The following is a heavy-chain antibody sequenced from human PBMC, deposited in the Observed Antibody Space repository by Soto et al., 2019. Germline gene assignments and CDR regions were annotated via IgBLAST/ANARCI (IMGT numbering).Heavy chain of an antibody. CDR2: IIPIFGTA. CDR3: ARDGRSGHYYYYGMDV. J-gene: IGHJ6*02. CDR1: GGTFSSYA. Sequence: QVQLVQSGAEVKKPGSSVKVSCKASGGTFSSYAISWVQQAPGQGLEWMGGIIPIFGTANYAQKFQGRVTITADDSTSTANMELSSLRAEDTAVYYCARDGRSGHYYYYGMDVWGQGTTVTVSS. D-gene: IGHD6-19*01. V-gene: IGHV1-69*12.